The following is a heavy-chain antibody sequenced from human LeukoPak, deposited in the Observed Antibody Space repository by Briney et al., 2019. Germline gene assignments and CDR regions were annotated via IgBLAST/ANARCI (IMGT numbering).Heavy chain of an antibody. J-gene: IGHJ4*02. V-gene: IGHV3-48*04. CDR1: GLIFNTYT. CDR2: ITSSSNTI. Sequence: GGSLRLSCAASGLIFNTYTMNWVRQAPGKGLEWVSCITSSSNTIYYADSVKGRFTISRDNAKNSLYLQMNSLKTEDTAVYYCTRAEGDNYGGNLFDYWGQGTLVTVSS. CDR3: TRAEGDNYGGNLFDY. D-gene: IGHD4-23*01.